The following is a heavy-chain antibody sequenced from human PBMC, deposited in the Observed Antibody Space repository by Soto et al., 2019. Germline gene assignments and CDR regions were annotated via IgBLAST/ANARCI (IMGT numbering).Heavy chain of an antibody. D-gene: IGHD3-22*01. J-gene: IGHJ4*02. V-gene: IGHV3-48*02. CDR3: ARGPTLGYYDSSGYYFH. CDR2: ISSSSSTI. Sequence: GGALRLSCAASGFTFSRYSMNWVRQAPGKGLEWVSYISSSSSTIYYADSVKGRFTISRDNAKNSLYLQMNSLRDEDTAVYYCARGPTLGYYDSSGYYFHWGQGTLVTVSS. CDR1: GFTFSRYS.